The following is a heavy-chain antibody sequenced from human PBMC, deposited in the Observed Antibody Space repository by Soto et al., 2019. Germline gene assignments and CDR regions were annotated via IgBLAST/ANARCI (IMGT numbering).Heavy chain of an antibody. CDR3: ATDRSEVGATTGYFDY. CDR2: FDPEDGET. J-gene: IGHJ4*02. D-gene: IGHD1-26*01. Sequence: ASVKVSCKVSGYTLTELSMHWVRQAPGKGLEWMGGFDPEDGETIYAQKFQGRVTMTEDTSTDTAYMELSSLRSEDTAVYYCATDRSEVGATTGYFDYWGQGTLVTVSS. CDR1: GYTLTELS. V-gene: IGHV1-24*01.